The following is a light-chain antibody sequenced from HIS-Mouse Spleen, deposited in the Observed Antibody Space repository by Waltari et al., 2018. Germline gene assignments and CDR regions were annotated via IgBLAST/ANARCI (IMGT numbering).Light chain of an antibody. J-gene: IGLJ2*01. CDR3: YSTDSSGNHRV. CDR2: EDS. CDR1: ELPTKY. Sequence: SYELTQPPSVPVSPGQTARLTCPGEELPTKYAYWYQQKSGQAPVLVIYEDSKRPSGIPERFSGSSSGTMATLTISGAQVEDEADYYCYSTDSSGNHRVFGGGTKLTVL. V-gene: IGLV3-10*01.